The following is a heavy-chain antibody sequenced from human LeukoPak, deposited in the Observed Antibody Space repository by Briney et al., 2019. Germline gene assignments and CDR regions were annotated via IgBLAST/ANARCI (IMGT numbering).Heavy chain of an antibody. CDR3: ARVRSVGPNYFQH. D-gene: IGHD3-16*01. J-gene: IGHJ1*01. Sequence: SETLSLICTVSGGSISSGSYYWSWIRQPAGKGLEWIERIYTSGSTNYNPSLKSRVTISLDTPRNQFSLKLSSVTAADTAVYCCARVRSVGPNYFQHWGQGTLVTVSS. CDR1: GGSISSGSYY. CDR2: IYTSGST. V-gene: IGHV4-61*02.